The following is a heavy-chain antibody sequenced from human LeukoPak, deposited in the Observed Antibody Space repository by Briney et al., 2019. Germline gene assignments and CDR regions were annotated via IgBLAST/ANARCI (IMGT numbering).Heavy chain of an antibody. V-gene: IGHV4-30-2*01. CDR2: IYHSGST. CDR3: ARDGTHCSSTSCPEPRFDP. D-gene: IGHD2-2*01. J-gene: IGHJ5*02. CDR1: GGSISSGGYY. Sequence: SETLSLTCTVSGGSISSGGYYWRWIRQPPGKGLEWIGYIYHSGSTYYNPSLKSRVTISVDRSKNQFSLKLSSVTAADTAVYYCARDGTHCSSTSCPEPRFDPWGQGTLVTVSS.